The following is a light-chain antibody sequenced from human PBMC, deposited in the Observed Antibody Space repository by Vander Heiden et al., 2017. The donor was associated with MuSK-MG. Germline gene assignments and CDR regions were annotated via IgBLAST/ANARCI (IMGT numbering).Light chain of an antibody. J-gene: IGLJ3*02. Sequence: SSDVTQPPPLSVALGQTARLPCGGNNIGGKDVHWYQQKPGQAPILVMYRNTDRPAGIPERFSGSNSGNTAALTISRAQAGDEADYYCQVWDDGTVFGGGTKLTVL. V-gene: IGLV3-9*01. CDR3: QVWDDGTV. CDR1: NIGGKD. CDR2: RNT.